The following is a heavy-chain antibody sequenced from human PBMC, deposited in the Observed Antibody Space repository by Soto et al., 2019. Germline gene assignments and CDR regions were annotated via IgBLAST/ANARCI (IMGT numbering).Heavy chain of an antibody. CDR2: INHSGST. CDR1: GGSFSGYY. V-gene: IGHV4-34*01. CDR3: AYAHCSGGSCSSAAFDY. J-gene: IGHJ4*02. D-gene: IGHD2-15*01. Sequence: SETLSLTCAVYGGSFSGYYWSWIRQPPGKGLEWIGEINHSGSTNYNPSLKSRVTISVDTSKNQFSLKLSSVTAADTAVYYCAYAHCSGGSCSSAAFDYWGQGSLVTVSS.